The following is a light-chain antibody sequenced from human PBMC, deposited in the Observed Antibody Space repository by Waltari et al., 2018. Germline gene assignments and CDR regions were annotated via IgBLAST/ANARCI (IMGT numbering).Light chain of an antibody. CDR1: RPNIGSNH. CDR2: RSD. CDR3: AAWDDSLSGVV. J-gene: IGLJ1*01. Sequence: QSVLTQPPSASGTSGQRVTISCSGSRPNIGSNHVYWYQQLPGAAPKVLIYRSDQRPSGVPDRFSGSKFASSASLTISGLRSDDEADYYCAAWDDSLSGVVFGTGTRVTVL. V-gene: IGLV1-47*01.